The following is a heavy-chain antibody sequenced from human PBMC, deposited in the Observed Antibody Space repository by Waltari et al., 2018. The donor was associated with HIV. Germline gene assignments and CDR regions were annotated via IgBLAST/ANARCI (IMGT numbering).Heavy chain of an antibody. J-gene: IGHJ3*02. CDR3: AKVGMTAVTSYAIDI. D-gene: IGHD4-17*01. CDR1: GFQFSAYV. Sequence: EVLLVEAGGGLVQPGGSLRLSCASAGFQFSAYVMHWRLPPPGRGLEWVISISCNSGTIVYADSVKGRFTISRDNAKNSLSLQMNSLRPGDTALYYCAKVGMTAVTSYAIDIWGQGTMVTVSS. V-gene: IGHV3-9*01. CDR2: ISCNSGTI.